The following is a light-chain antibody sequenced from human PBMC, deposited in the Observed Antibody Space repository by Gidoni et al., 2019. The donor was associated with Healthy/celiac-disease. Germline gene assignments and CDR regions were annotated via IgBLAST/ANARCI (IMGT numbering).Light chain of an antibody. V-gene: IGKV3-20*01. Sequence: EIVLTPSPGTLSLSPGERANLSCRAGQSVSSSYLAWYQQQPGPAPRPLIYGASSRATGIPDRFSGSGSGTDFTLTISRLELEDFAVYDCQQYGSSPPGLTFXQXTRLEIK. CDR3: QQYGSSPPGLT. J-gene: IGKJ5*01. CDR2: GAS. CDR1: QSVSSSY.